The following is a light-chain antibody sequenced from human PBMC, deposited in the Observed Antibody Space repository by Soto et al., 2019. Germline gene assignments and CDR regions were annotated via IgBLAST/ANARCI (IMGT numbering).Light chain of an antibody. J-gene: IGKJ1*01. Sequence: STDPEAVFQGKRVTIDGKPIQNDLYSSNNKNYLAWYQQKPGQPPKLLIYWASTRESGVPDRFSVSGSGTDFTLTLRCLQAEYVALYNCQESCSTPQRFAQGTKVDI. CDR3: QESCSTPQR. CDR2: WAS. V-gene: IGKV4-1*01. CDR1: QNDLYSSNNKNY.